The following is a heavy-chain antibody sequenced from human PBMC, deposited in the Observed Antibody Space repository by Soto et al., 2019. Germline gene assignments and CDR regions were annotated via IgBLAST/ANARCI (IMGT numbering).Heavy chain of an antibody. D-gene: IGHD2-2*01. V-gene: IGHV3-23*01. CDR1: GFTLSAHA. CDR3: ARSSSSWTHY. Sequence: EEQLLESGGGLVQPGGSLRLSCATSGFTLSAHAMSWVRQAPGKGLEWVSGVSETGGGTYYADSVKGRFTISRDTSKNTLYLQMDSLRAEDTAVYYCARSSSSWTHYWGQGTLVTVSS. CDR2: VSETGGGT. J-gene: IGHJ4*02.